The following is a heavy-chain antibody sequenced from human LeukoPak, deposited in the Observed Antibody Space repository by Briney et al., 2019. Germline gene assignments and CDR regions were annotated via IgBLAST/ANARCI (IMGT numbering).Heavy chain of an antibody. Sequence: GGSLRLSCAASGFTFSSYSMNWVRQTPGKGLECVSAISGDGVSPYYADSVRGRFTISRDNSKNTLYLQMNSLRVEDTAVYFCARDPGAFPYFFDCWGQGTLVTVSS. V-gene: IGHV3-23*01. CDR1: GFTFSSYS. CDR2: ISGDGVSP. D-gene: IGHD4/OR15-4a*01. J-gene: IGHJ4*02. CDR3: ARDPGAFPYFFDC.